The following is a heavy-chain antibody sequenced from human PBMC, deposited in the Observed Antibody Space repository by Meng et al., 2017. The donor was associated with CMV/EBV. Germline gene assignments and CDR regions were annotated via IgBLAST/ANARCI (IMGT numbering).Heavy chain of an antibody. CDR1: GFTFSSYW. D-gene: IGHD2-21*02. CDR2: ITKDGSST. J-gene: IGHJ4*02. Sequence: GESLKISCAASGFTFSSYWMHWVRQAPGKGPVWVPRITKDGSSTIYADSVEGRFTISRDNTKNTQYLQMNSLRAEDTAVYYCGRQRADYYFDCWGQGTLVTVSS. CDR3: GRQRADYYFDC. V-gene: IGHV3-74*01.